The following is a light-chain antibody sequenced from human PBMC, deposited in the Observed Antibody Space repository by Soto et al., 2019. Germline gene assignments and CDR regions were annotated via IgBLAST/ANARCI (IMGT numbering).Light chain of an antibody. V-gene: IGLV2-8*01. CDR1: SSDVGGYNY. CDR3: SSYAGSNNVV. J-gene: IGLJ2*01. CDR2: EVT. Sequence: QSALSQPPSASGSPGQSVTISCTGTSSDVGGYNYVSWYQHHPRKAPKLMIYEVTKRPSGVPDRFSGSKSGNTASLTVSGLQAEDDADYYCSSYAGSNNVVFGGGTKLTVL.